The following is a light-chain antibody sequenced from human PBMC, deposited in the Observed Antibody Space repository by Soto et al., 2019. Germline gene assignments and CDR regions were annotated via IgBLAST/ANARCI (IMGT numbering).Light chain of an antibody. V-gene: IGKV1-16*01. Sequence: DLQMTQSPSSVSASVGDRVSITCRASHDIKNFLTWFQQKPGKAPKSLISVASRLQSGVPSRFSGSGSGTVFTLTISSLQPEDFATCYCQQYNTYPPTFGGGTKVEIK. CDR3: QQYNTYPPT. CDR2: VAS. J-gene: IGKJ4*01. CDR1: HDIKNF.